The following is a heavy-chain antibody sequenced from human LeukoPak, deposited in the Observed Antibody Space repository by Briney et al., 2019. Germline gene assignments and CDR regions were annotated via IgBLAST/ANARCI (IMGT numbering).Heavy chain of an antibody. CDR1: GGSISSYY. J-gene: IGHJ5*02. D-gene: IGHD1-26*01. CDR2: IYYSGST. V-gene: IGHV4-59*12. Sequence: TPSETLSLTCTVSGGSISSYYWSWIRQPPGKGLEWIGYIYYSGSTNYSPSLKSRVTMSIDTSKNQFSLKLSSVTAADTAVYYCARGPEGARFDPWGQGTLVTVSS. CDR3: ARGPEGARFDP.